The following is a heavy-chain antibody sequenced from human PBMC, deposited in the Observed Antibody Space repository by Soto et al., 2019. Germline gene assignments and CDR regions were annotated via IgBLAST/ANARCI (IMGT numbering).Heavy chain of an antibody. CDR2: MNPGSGDA. CDR1: GYTFTNND. V-gene: IGHV1-8*01. CDR3: ATMATFGSLNWFEP. Sequence: ASVKVSGKASGYTFTNNDVSWVRQATGQGLEWMGWMNPGSGDAGYAQKFQGRVTMTRDISIATAYMELSSLRSDDTAIYYCATMATFGSLNWFEPWGQGTLVTVSS. D-gene: IGHD3-10*01. J-gene: IGHJ5*02.